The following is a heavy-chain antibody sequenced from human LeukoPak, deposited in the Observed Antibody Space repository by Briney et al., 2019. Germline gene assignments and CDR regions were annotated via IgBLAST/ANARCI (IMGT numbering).Heavy chain of an antibody. V-gene: IGHV1-2*02. Sequence: GASVKVSCKASGYTFTGYYMHWVRQAPGQELEWMGWINPNSGGTNYAQKFQGRVTMTRDTSISTAYMELSRLRSDDTAVYYCARDGLHCSGGSCYPENWFDPWGQGTLVTVSS. D-gene: IGHD2-15*01. CDR1: GYTFTGYY. CDR2: INPNSGGT. CDR3: ARDGLHCSGGSCYPENWFDP. J-gene: IGHJ5*02.